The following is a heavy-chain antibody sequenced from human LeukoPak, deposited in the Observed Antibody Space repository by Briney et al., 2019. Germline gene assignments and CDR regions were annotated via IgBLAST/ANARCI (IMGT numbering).Heavy chain of an antibody. D-gene: IGHD6-6*01. CDR2: MNPNSGNT. CDR3: ARDGREKLVLDY. CDR1: GYTFTSYD. V-gene: IGHV1-8*03. Sequence: ASVKVSCKASGYTFTSYDINWVRQATGQGLEWMGWMNPNSGNTGYAQKFQGRVTITTDESTGTAYMELSSLRSEDTAVYYCARDGREKLVLDYWGQGTLVTVSS. J-gene: IGHJ4*02.